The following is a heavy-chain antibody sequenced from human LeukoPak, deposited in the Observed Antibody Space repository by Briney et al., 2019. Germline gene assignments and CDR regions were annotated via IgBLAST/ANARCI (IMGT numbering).Heavy chain of an antibody. D-gene: IGHD3-9*01. CDR2: IYSGGST. CDR3: ARDRYDILTGFSF. CDR1: GFTFDDYA. J-gene: IGHJ6*02. Sequence: GGSLRLSCAASGFTFDDYAMHWVRQAPGKGLEWVSVIYSGGSTYYADSVKGRFTISRDNPKNTLYLQMNSLRAEDTAVYYCARDRYDILTGFSFWGQGTTVTVSS. V-gene: IGHV3-53*01.